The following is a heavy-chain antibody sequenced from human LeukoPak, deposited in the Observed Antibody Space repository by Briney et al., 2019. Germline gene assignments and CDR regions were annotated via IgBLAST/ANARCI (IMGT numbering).Heavy chain of an antibody. CDR1: GGSFSGYY. Sequence: PSETLSLTCAVYGGSFSGYYWSWIRQPPGKGLEWIGYIYYSGSTNYNPSLKSRVTISVDTSKNQFSLKLSSVTAADTAVYYCASFRTGYSYGGFDYWGQGTLVTVSS. V-gene: IGHV4-59*01. D-gene: IGHD5-18*01. J-gene: IGHJ4*02. CDR2: IYYSGST. CDR3: ASFRTGYSYGGFDY.